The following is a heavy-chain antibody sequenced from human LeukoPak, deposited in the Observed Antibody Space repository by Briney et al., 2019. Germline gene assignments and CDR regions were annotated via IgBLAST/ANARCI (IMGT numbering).Heavy chain of an antibody. Sequence: GSLRLSCAASGFTFSSYWMSWIRQPPGKGLEWIGYIYYSGTTNYSPSLKSRVTISVDTSKNQFSLKLSSVTAADTAMYYCARVNYADYYYGMDVWGQGTTVTVSS. CDR2: IYYSGTT. D-gene: IGHD4-11*01. CDR3: ARVNYADYYYGMDV. J-gene: IGHJ6*02. CDR1: GFTFSSYW. V-gene: IGHV4-59*01.